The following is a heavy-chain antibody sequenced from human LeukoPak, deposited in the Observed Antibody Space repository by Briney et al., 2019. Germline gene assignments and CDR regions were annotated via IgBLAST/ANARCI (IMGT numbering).Heavy chain of an antibody. CDR2: ISYDGSNT. J-gene: IGHJ4*02. CDR3: AKDRDTCGWRYFDY. D-gene: IGHD6-19*01. V-gene: IGHV3-30*18. CDR1: GFTFSNYG. Sequence: GGSLRLSCAASGFTFSNYGMYWVRQAPGKGLEWVAVISYDGSNTYYADSVKGRFTISRDNSKNTLYLQMNSLRTEDTALFYCAKDRDTCGWRYFDYWGQGTLVTVSS.